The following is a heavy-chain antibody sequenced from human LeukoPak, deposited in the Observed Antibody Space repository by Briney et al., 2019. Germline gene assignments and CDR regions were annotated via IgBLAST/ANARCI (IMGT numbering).Heavy chain of an antibody. CDR2: ISSSGSTI. V-gene: IGHV3-11*04. Sequence: GGPLRLSCAVSGFTFSDYYMSWIRQAPGKGLEWVSYISSSGSTIYYADSVKGRFTISRDNAKNSLYLQMNSLRAEDTAVYYCARGEIRSPGYFDYWGQGTLVTVSS. J-gene: IGHJ4*02. CDR3: ARGEIRSPGYFDY. CDR1: GFTFSDYY.